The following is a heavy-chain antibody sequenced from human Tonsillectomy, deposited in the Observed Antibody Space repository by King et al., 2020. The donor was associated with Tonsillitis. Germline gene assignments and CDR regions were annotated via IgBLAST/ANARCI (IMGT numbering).Heavy chain of an antibody. CDR1: GFTFSSYA. V-gene: IGHV3-30*01. D-gene: IGHD6-19*01. J-gene: IGHJ4*02. Sequence: VQLVESGGVVVQPGRSLRLSCAASGFTFSSYAMHWVRQAPGKGLEWVAGISYDGSNKYYADSGNGRFTISRDISKNTLYLQMNSLRTDDTAVYFCAGEQWLVPSPFDYWGQGTLVTVSS. CDR2: ISYDGSNK. CDR3: AGEQWLVPSPFDY.